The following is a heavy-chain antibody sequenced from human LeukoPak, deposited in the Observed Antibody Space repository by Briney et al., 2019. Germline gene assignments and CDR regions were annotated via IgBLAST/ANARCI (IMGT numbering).Heavy chain of an antibody. J-gene: IGHJ4*02. CDR2: ISSDGSST. D-gene: IGHD3/OR15-3a*01. V-gene: IGHV3-74*01. Sequence: GGSLRLSCAVSGFTFSNYWMHWVRQAPGKGLVWVSCISSDGSSTNYADSVRGRFSISRDNAKNTLYLHMNSLRAEDTALYYCARPMISVMSLGADFWGQGSLVTVSS. CDR3: ARPMISVMSLGADF. CDR1: GFTFSNYW.